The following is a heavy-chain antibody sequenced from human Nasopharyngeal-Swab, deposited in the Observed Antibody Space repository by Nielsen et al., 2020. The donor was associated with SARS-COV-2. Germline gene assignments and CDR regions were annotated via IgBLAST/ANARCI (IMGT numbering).Heavy chain of an antibody. CDR3: ARDDYGDYGYFGH. V-gene: IGHV1-2*02. J-gene: IGHJ4*02. Sequence: ASVKVSCKASGYSFTGEYMHWVRQAPGQGLEWMGWINPNSGGTKYAQKFQGKFTMTSDTSINTAYMELRRLRSDDTAVYYCARDDYGDYGYFGHWGQGTLVTVSS. D-gene: IGHD4-17*01. CDR2: INPNSGGT. CDR1: GYSFTGEY.